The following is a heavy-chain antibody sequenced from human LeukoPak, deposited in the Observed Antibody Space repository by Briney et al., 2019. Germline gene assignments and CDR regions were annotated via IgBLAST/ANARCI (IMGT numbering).Heavy chain of an antibody. V-gene: IGHV3-7*01. CDR3: ARDKVTGASYFDY. D-gene: IGHD7-27*01. CDR1: GFTFSNYW. CDR2: IKQDGGEK. J-gene: IGHJ4*02. Sequence: GGSLRLSCAASGFTFSNYWMSWVRQAPGEGPEWVANIKQDGGEKYYLDSVKGRFTISRDNAENLSYLQMNSLRGEDTAVYYCARDKVTGASYFDYWGQGTLVTVSS.